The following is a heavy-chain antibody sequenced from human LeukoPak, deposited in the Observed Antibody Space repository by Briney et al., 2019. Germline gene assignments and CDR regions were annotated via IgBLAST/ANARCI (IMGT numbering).Heavy chain of an antibody. CDR3: ARLPPQWYRGKSSDY. J-gene: IGHJ4*02. CDR1: GYAFTSYG. Sequence: GASVKVSCKASGYAFTSYGISWVRQAPGQGLEWMGWISAYNGNTNYAQKLQGRVTMTTDTSTSAAYMELRSLRSDDTAVYYCARLPPQWYRGKSSDYWGQGTLVTVSS. V-gene: IGHV1-18*01. CDR2: ISAYNGNT. D-gene: IGHD6-19*01.